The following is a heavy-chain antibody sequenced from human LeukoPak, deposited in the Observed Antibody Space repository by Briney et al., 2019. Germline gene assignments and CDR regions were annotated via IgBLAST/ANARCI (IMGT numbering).Heavy chain of an antibody. V-gene: IGHV3-20*04. CDR3: ARAQGQLWFGELFDY. CDR2: INWNGGST. D-gene: IGHD3-10*01. CDR1: GFTFDDYG. J-gene: IGHJ4*02. Sequence: GGSLRLSCAASGFTFDDYGMSWVRQAPGKGLEWVSGINWNGGSTGYADSVKGRFTISRDNAKNSLYLRMNSLRAEDTAVYYCARAQGQLWFGELFDYWGQGTLVTVSS.